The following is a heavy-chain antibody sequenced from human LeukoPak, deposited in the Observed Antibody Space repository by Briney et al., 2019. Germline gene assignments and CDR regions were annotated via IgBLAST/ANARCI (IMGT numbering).Heavy chain of an antibody. D-gene: IGHD6-6*01. CDR3: ARWYSSSLYYFDY. Sequence: GGSLRLSCAASGFTFSSYSMNWVRQAPGKGLEWVSSISSSSSYIYYADSVKGRFTISRDNAKNSLYLQMNSLRAEVTAVYYCARWYSSSLYYFDYWGQGTLVTVSS. CDR1: GFTFSSYS. J-gene: IGHJ4*02. CDR2: ISSSSSYI. V-gene: IGHV3-21*01.